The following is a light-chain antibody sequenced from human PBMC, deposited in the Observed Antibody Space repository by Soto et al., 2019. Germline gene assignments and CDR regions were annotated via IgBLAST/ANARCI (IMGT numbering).Light chain of an antibody. CDR3: QQYNNWPVT. J-gene: IGKJ4*01. V-gene: IGKV3-15*01. CDR2: GAS. Sequence: SPATLSLNQGERATLSCRASQSVSSYLAWYQQKPGQPPRLLIYGASTRAAGVPARFSGSGSGTEFTLTISSLQSEDSAVYYCQQYNNWPVTFGGGSKVDIK. CDR1: QSVSSY.